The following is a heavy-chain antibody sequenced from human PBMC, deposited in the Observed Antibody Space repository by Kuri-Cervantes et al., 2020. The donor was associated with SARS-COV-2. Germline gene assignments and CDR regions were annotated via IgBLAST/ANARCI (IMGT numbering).Heavy chain of an antibody. D-gene: IGHD2-2*01. CDR1: GGSISSYY. CDR2: IYYSGST. V-gene: IGHV4-59*12. Sequence: ESLKISCTVSGGSISSYYWSWIRQPPGKGLEWIGYIYYSGSTNYNPSLKSRVTLSVDTSKNQFSLKLSSVTAADTAVYYCARAAPDIVVVPAAKYFDYWGQGTLVTVSS. CDR3: ARAAPDIVVVPAAKYFDY. J-gene: IGHJ4*02.